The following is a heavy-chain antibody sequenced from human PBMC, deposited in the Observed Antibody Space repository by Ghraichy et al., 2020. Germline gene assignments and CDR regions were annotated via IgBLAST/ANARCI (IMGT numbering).Heavy chain of an antibody. CDR3: AREAEAFDI. V-gene: IGHV1-46*01. CDR1: GNTITNYY. CDR2: INPSGGST. J-gene: IGHJ3*02. Sequence: ASVKVSCKASGNTITNYYMHWVRQAPGQGLEWMGIINPSGGSTSYAQKFQGRVTMTRDTSTSTVYMELSSLRSEDTAVYYCAREAEAFDIWGQGTMVTVSS.